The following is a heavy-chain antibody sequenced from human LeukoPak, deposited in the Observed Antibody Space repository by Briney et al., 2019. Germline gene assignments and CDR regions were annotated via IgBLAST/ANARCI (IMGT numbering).Heavy chain of an antibody. CDR1: GVSISNFY. Sequence: ASETLSLTCTVSGVSISNFYWSWIRQPPGGGLEWIGYIYYSGTTNYNPSLKSRVTMSVDASKNQFSLWLTSVTAADTAVYYCARLARLALLRGVTGYHSLDVWGKGTKVTVSS. CDR3: ARLARLALLRGVTGYHSLDV. V-gene: IGHV4-59*01. J-gene: IGHJ6*04. CDR2: IYYSGTT. D-gene: IGHD3-10*01.